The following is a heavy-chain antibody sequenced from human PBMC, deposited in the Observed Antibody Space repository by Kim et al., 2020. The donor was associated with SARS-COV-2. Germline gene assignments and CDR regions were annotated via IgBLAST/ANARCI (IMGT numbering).Heavy chain of an antibody. CDR2: IT. CDR3: AREGRYAFDY. J-gene: IGHJ4*02. V-gene: IGHV4-39*02. Sequence: ITYYNKSLKSRVTISVDTSKNQFSLRLSSVTAADTAVYYCAREGRYAFDYWGQGTLVTVSS. D-gene: IGHD6-19*01.